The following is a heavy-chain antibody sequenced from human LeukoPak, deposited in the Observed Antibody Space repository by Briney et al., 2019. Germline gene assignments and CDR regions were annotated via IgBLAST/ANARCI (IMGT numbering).Heavy chain of an antibody. CDR3: ARVSSTYYYYGMDV. CDR1: GYTFTSYA. Sequence: ASVKVSCKASGYTFTSYAMHWVRQAPGQRLEWMGRINAGNGNTKYSQKFQGRVTITRDTSASTAYMELSSLRSEDTAVYYSARVSSTYYYYGMDVWGQGTTVTVSS. V-gene: IGHV1-3*01. D-gene: IGHD6-6*01. CDR2: INAGNGNT. J-gene: IGHJ6*02.